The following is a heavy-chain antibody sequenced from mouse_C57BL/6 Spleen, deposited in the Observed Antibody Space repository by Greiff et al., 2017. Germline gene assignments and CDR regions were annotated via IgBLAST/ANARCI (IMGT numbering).Heavy chain of an antibody. Sequence: EVQGVESGGGLVKPGGSLKLSCAASGFTFSSYTMSWVRQTPEKRLEWVATISGGGGNTYYPDSVKGRFTISRDNAKNTLYLQMSSLRSEDTALYYCARVELYYAMDYWGQGTSVTVSS. V-gene: IGHV5-9*01. CDR3: ARVELYYAMDY. J-gene: IGHJ4*01. CDR2: ISGGGGNT. CDR1: GFTFSSYT.